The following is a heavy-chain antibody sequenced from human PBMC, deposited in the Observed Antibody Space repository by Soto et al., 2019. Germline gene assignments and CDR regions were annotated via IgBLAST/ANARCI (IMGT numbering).Heavy chain of an antibody. D-gene: IGHD6-13*01. CDR1: GGTFSSYA. Sequence: GASVKVSCEASGGTFSSYAISWVRQAPGQGLEWMGGIIPIFGTANYAQKFQGRVTITADESTSTAYMELSSLRSEDTAVYYCARGTVALAAAVYWGQGTLVTVSS. CDR2: IIPIFGTA. V-gene: IGHV1-69*13. J-gene: IGHJ4*02. CDR3: ARGTVALAAAVY.